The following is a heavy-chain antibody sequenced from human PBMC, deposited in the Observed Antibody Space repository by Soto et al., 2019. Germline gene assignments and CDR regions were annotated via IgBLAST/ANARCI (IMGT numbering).Heavy chain of an antibody. CDR1: GGSISSGDYY. D-gene: IGHD5-12*01. Sequence: PSETLSLTCTVSGGSISSGDYYWSWIRQPPGKGLEWIGYIYYSGSTYYNPSLKSRVTISVDTSKNQFSLKLSSVTTADTAVYYCAREAEVATIRGYYFDYWGQGTLVTV. V-gene: IGHV4-30-4*01. CDR3: AREAEVATIRGYYFDY. J-gene: IGHJ4*02. CDR2: IYYSGST.